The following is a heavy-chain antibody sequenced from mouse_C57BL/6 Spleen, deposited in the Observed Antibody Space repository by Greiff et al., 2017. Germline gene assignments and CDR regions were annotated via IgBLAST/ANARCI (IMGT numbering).Heavy chain of an antibody. Sequence: QVQLQQSGPELVKPGASVTISCKASGYAFSSSWMNWVKQRPGKGLEWIGRIYPGDGDTNYNGKFKGKATLTADKSSSTAYMQLSSLTSEDSAVYFCARSPNEGYFDYWGQGTTLTVSS. CDR3: ARSPNEGYFDY. CDR2: IYPGDGDT. CDR1: GYAFSSSW. J-gene: IGHJ2*01. V-gene: IGHV1-82*01.